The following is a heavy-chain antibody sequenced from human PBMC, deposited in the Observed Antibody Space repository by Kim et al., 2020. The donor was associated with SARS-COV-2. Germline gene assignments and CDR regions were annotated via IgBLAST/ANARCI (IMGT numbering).Heavy chain of an antibody. Sequence: RFTISRDKSKNTLYVQMNSLRAEDTAVYYCAKGTYVITFGGVIPNGPFDYWGQGTLVTVSS. CDR3: AKGTYVITFGGVIPNGPFDY. D-gene: IGHD3-16*02. V-gene: IGHV3-23*01. J-gene: IGHJ4*02.